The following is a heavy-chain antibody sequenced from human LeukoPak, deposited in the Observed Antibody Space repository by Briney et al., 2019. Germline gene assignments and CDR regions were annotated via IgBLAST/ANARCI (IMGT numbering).Heavy chain of an antibody. V-gene: IGHV1-8*03. Sequence: ASVKVSCKASGYTFTSYDINWVRPATGQGLEGMGWMNPNSGNTGYAQKSQGRVTITRNTSISTAYMELSSLRSEDTAVYYCARGRITIFGVVIIAGDFDYWGQGTLVTVSS. J-gene: IGHJ4*02. CDR3: ARGRITIFGVVIIAGDFDY. D-gene: IGHD3-3*01. CDR1: GYTFTSYD. CDR2: MNPNSGNT.